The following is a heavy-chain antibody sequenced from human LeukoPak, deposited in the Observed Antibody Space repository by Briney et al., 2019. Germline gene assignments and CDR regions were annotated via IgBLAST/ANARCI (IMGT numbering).Heavy chain of an antibody. D-gene: IGHD3-22*01. CDR1: GDFITAYY. J-gene: IGHJ4*02. CDR2: INHSGST. V-gene: IGHV4-34*01. Sequence: SETLSLTCTVSGDFITAYYWSWIRQPPGKGLEWIGEINHSGSTNYNPSLKSRVTISGDTSKNQFSLRLSSVTAADTAVYYCARASYSYDINGWVPFDYWGQGTLVTVSS. CDR3: ARASYSYDINGWVPFDY.